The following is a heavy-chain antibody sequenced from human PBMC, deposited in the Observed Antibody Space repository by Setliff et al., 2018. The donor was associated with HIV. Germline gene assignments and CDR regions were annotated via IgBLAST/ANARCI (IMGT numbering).Heavy chain of an antibody. CDR3: ARQLSNSFDL. V-gene: IGHV1-2*02. J-gene: IGHJ4*02. CDR2: ISPDNGNR. Sequence: ASVKVSCKSSGYTFTDYFMHWVRQAPGQGLEWMGWISPDNGNRRILRRFQGRVTMTRDTSINTAYMELSGLTSDDTAVYYCARQLSNSFDLWGQGALVTVSS. D-gene: IGHD1-1*01. CDR1: GYTFTDYF.